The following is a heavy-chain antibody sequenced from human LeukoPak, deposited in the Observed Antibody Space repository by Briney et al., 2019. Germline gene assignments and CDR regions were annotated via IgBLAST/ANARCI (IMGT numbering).Heavy chain of an antibody. J-gene: IGHJ4*02. CDR3: ARCNWNYFDY. CDR1: GDSISSGDYY. D-gene: IGHD1-20*01. V-gene: IGHV4-61*02. CDR2: IYSSGST. Sequence: SQTLSLTCTVSGDSISSGDYYWPWIRQPAGKGLEWIGRIYSSGSTNYNPSLKSRLTISLDTSKNQFSLKLSSVTAADTAVYYCARCNWNYFDYWGQGTLVPVSS.